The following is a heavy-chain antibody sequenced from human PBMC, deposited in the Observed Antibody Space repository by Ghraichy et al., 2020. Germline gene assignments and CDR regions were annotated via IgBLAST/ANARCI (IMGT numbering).Heavy chain of an antibody. CDR2: ISAYNGDT. CDR3: ARDRAYSGYDPMVGFSWFDP. D-gene: IGHD5-12*01. J-gene: IGHJ5*02. CDR1: GDTFTSYG. Sequence: ASVKVSCKASGDTFTSYGISWVRQAPGQGLEWMGWISAYNGDTNYAQKLQGRVTMTTDTSTSTAYMELRSLRSDDTAVYYCARDRAYSGYDPMVGFSWFDPWGQGTLVTVSS. V-gene: IGHV1-18*01.